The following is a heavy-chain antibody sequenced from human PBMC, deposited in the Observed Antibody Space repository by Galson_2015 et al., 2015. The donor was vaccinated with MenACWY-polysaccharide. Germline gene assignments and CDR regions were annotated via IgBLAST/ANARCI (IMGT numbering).Heavy chain of an antibody. CDR2: INPSGGST. J-gene: IGHJ4*02. CDR3: ARVGAAAGIGLLTPRNSVFDY. Sequence: QSGAEVKKPGESLKISCKASGYTFTSYYMHWVRQAPGQGLEWMGIINPSGGSTSYAQKFQGRVTMTRDTSTSTVYMELSSLRSEDTAVYYCARVGAAAGIGLLTPRNSVFDYWGQGTLVTVSS. V-gene: IGHV1-46*01. CDR1: GYTFTSYY. D-gene: IGHD6-13*01.